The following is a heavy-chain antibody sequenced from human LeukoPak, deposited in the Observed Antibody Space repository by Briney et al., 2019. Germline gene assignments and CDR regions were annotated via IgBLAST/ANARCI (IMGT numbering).Heavy chain of an antibody. Sequence: ASVKVSCKASGYTFTSYAISWVRQAPGQGLEWMGWISGYNGNTNYAQKLQGRVTMTTDTSTSTAYMELRSLRSDDTAVYYCARQTVKYYYYMDVWGKGTTVTISS. CDR3: ARQTVKYYYYMDV. D-gene: IGHD4-17*01. V-gene: IGHV1-18*01. J-gene: IGHJ6*03. CDR1: GYTFTSYA. CDR2: ISGYNGNT.